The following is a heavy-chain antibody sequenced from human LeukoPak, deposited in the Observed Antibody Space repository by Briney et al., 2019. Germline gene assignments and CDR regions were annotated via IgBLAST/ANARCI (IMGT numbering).Heavy chain of an antibody. Sequence: WASVKVSCKASGYTFTSYDINWVRQATGQGLEWMGWMNPNSGNTGYAQKFQGRVTITRNTSISTAYMELSSLRSEDTAVYYCAREQAAAGPNDAFDIWGQGTMVTVSS. CDR2: MNPNSGNT. CDR3: AREQAAAGPNDAFDI. V-gene: IGHV1-8*03. D-gene: IGHD6-13*01. CDR1: GYTFTSYD. J-gene: IGHJ3*02.